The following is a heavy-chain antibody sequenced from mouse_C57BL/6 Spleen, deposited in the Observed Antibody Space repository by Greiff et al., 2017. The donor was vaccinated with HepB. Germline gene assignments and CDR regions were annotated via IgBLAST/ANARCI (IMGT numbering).Heavy chain of an antibody. Sequence: VKQSCKASGYTFTSSWMHWVQQRPIQGLEWIGNIDPSDSETHYNQKFKDKATLTVDKSSSTAYMQLSSLTSEDSAVYYCARSEGYYGSYYFDYWGQGTTLTVSS. CDR3: ARSEGYYGSYYFDY. V-gene: IGHV1-52*01. CDR1: GYTFTSSW. D-gene: IGHD1-1*01. CDR2: IDPSDSET. J-gene: IGHJ2*01.